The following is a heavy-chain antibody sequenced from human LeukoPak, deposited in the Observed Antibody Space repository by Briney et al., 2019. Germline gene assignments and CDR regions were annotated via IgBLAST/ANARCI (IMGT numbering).Heavy chain of an antibody. CDR2: INPNSGGT. V-gene: IGHV1-2*06. CDR1: GYTFTGYY. D-gene: IGHD6-13*01. J-gene: IGHJ5*02. Sequence: ASVKVSCKASGYTFTGYYMHWVRQAPGQGLEWMGRINPNSGGTNYAQKFQGRVTMTRDTSISTAYMELSRLRSDDTAVYYCARVWAGYSSSFHWFDPWGQGTLVTVSS. CDR3: ARVWAGYSSSFHWFDP.